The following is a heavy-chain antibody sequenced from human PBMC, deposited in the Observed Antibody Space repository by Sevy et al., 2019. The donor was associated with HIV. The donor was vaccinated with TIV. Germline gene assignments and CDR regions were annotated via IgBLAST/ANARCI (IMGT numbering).Heavy chain of an antibody. CDR2: IRYDGSNK. CDR1: GFTLSTYG. D-gene: IGHD3-3*01. Sequence: GGALRLSCAASGFTLSTYGIHRVRQAPGKGLEWVAVIRYDGSNKYYADSVKGRFTISRDNSKNTLYLQMNSLRAEDTAVYYCARDRLGITISAEWGGGMDVWGQGTTVTVSS. V-gene: IGHV3-33*01. CDR3: ARDRLGITISAEWGGGMDV. J-gene: IGHJ6*02.